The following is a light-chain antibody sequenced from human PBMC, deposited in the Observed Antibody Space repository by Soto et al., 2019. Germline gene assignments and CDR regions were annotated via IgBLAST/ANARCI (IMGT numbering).Light chain of an antibody. CDR3: RHDGSSPSYT. CDR2: GAS. Sequence: EIVLTQSPGTLSLSPGERATLSCRASQSVSSSSYLAWYQQKPGQAPRLLIYGASSSATGIPDRFSGSGSAPDFSLPISEQKPEDFQVYYCRHDGSSPSYTFGQWPMLEIK. J-gene: IGKJ2*01. CDR1: QSVSSSSY. V-gene: IGKV3-20*01.